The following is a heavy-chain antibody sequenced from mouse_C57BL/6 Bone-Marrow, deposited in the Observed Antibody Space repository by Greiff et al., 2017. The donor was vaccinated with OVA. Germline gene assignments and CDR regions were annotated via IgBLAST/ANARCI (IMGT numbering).Heavy chain of an antibody. J-gene: IGHJ3*01. Sequence: DVHLVESGGGLVKPGGSLKLSCAASGFTFSSYAMSWVRQTPEKRLEWVATISDGGSYTYYPDNVKGRFTISRDNAKNNLYLQMSHLKSEDTAMYYCARKIYYYGSSGFAYWGQGTLVTVSA. CDR2: ISDGGSYT. V-gene: IGHV5-4*01. CDR1: GFTFSSYA. CDR3: ARKIYYYGSSGFAY. D-gene: IGHD1-1*01.